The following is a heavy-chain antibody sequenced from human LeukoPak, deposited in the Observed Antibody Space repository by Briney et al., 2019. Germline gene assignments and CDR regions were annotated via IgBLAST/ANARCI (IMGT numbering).Heavy chain of an antibody. V-gene: IGHV4-39*01. CDR3: ARLRLQYLNFDY. Sequence: SETLSLTCTVSGGSISSSSYYWGWIRQPPGKGLEWIGSTYYSGSTYYNLSLKSRVTISVDTSKNQFSLKLSSVTAADTAVYYCARLRLQYLNFDYWGQGTLVTVSS. CDR2: TYYSGST. CDR1: GGSISSSSYY. J-gene: IGHJ4*02. D-gene: IGHD4-11*01.